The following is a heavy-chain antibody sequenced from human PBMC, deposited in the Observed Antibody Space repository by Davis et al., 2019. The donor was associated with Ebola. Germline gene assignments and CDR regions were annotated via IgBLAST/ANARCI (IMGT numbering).Heavy chain of an antibody. CDR2: IKQDGSEK. J-gene: IGHJ4*02. D-gene: IGHD6-19*01. Sequence: GGSLRLSCAASGFTFSSYGMHWVRQAPGKGLEWVANIKQDGSEKYYVDSVKGRFTISRDNAKNSLYLQMNSLRAEDTAVYYCARDRQWLVSSHFDYWGQGTLVTVSS. CDR1: GFTFSSYG. CDR3: ARDRQWLVSSHFDY. V-gene: IGHV3-7*03.